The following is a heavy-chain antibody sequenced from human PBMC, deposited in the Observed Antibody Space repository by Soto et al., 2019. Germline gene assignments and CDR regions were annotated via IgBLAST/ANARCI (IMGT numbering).Heavy chain of an antibody. V-gene: IGHV3-23*01. Sequence: GGSMRLSCVASGFTFSSFAMSWVRQAPGKGMEWVSAISGSGGSTYYADSVKGRFTISRDNSKNTLYLQMNSLRAEDTAVYYCAKDQGITFGGVIVISAFDIWGQGTMVTVSS. J-gene: IGHJ3*02. CDR3: AKDQGITFGGVIVISAFDI. CDR1: GFTFSSFA. D-gene: IGHD3-16*02. CDR2: ISGSGGST.